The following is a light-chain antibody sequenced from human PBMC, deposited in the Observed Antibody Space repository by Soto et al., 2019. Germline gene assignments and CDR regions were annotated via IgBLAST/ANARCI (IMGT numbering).Light chain of an antibody. J-gene: IGLJ3*02. CDR3: VLYMGSGIWV. CDR1: SGSVSANYY. V-gene: IGLV8-61*01. CDR2: NTN. Sequence: QAVVTQEASLSVSPGTTVTLTCGLSSGSVSANYYPSWYQQTPGQAPRTLIYNTNTRSSGVPDRFSGSILGNKAALTITGAQADDESDYYCVLYMGSGIWVFGGGTTVTVL.